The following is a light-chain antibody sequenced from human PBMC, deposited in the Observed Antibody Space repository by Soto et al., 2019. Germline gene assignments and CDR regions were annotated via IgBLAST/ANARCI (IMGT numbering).Light chain of an antibody. CDR1: QSVYSNY. CDR3: QQYGSSLMYT. Sequence: EIVLTQSPGTLSLSPGERATLSCRASQSVYSNYLAWYQQKPGQAPRLLIYGASSRATDIPDRFSGSGSGTDFTLAISSLEPEDFAVYYCQQYGSSLMYTFGQGTKLEIK. J-gene: IGKJ2*01. V-gene: IGKV3-20*01. CDR2: GAS.